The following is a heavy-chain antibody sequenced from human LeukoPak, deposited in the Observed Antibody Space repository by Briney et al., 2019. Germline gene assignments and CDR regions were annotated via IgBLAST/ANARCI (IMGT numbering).Heavy chain of an antibody. Sequence: GGSLRLSCAASGFTVSSNYMSWVRQAPGKGLEWVSVIYSGGSTYYADSVKGRFTISRDNSKNTLYLQMNSLRAEDTAVYYCASSHSSGWYNYWGQGTLVTVSS. CDR2: IYSGGST. CDR3: ASSHSSGWYNY. J-gene: IGHJ4*02. V-gene: IGHV3-53*01. D-gene: IGHD6-19*01. CDR1: GFTVSSNY.